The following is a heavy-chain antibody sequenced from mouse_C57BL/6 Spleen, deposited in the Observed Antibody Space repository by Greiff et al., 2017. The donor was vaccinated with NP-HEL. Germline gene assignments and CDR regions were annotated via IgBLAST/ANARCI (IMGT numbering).Heavy chain of an antibody. CDR3: AREGWLLPDY. V-gene: IGHV1-26*01. Sequence: VQLQQSGPELVKPGASVKISCKASGYTFTDYYMNWVKQSHGKSLEWIGDINPNNGGTSYNQKFKGKATLTVDKSSSTAYMELRSLTSEDSAVYYCAREGWLLPDYWGQGTTLTVSS. D-gene: IGHD2-3*01. CDR2: INPNNGGT. CDR1: GYTFTDYY. J-gene: IGHJ2*01.